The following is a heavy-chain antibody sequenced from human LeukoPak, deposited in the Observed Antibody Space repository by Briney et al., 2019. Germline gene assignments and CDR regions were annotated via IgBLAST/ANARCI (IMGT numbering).Heavy chain of an antibody. J-gene: IGHJ4*02. CDR1: GFTFKNYN. D-gene: IGHD3-16*01. CDR3: ARENYADLFDY. CDR2: ISSSSSSI. V-gene: IGHV3-48*01. Sequence: PGGSLRLSCAASGFTFKNYNMHWVRQAPGKGLECISYISSSSSSICSADSVQGRFTVSRDNAKNSLFLQMNSLRAEDTAVYYCARENYADLFDYWGQGTLVTVSS.